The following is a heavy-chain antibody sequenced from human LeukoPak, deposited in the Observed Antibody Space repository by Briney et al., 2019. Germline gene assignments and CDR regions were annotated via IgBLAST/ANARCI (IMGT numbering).Heavy chain of an antibody. CDR2: INHSGST. D-gene: IGHD3-16*01. J-gene: IGHJ4*02. V-gene: IGHV4-34*01. Sequence: SETLSLTCAVYGGSFSGYYWSWIRQPPGKGLEWIGEINHSGSTNYNPSLKSRVTISVDTSKNQFSLKLSSVTAADTAVYYCARSGSGMGFTFGGVSNNWGQGTLVTVSS. CDR1: GGSFSGYY. CDR3: ARSGSGMGFTFGGVSNN.